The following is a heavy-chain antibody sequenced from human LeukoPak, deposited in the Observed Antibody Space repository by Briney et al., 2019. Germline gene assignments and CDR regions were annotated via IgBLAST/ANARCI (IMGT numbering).Heavy chain of an antibody. J-gene: IGHJ4*02. CDR1: GFTFSSYG. V-gene: IGHV3-23*01. Sequence: QTGGSLRLSCAASGFTFSSYGMNWVRQAPGKGLEWVSAISGSGGKTYYADSVKGRFTISRDNSKNTVYLQMNSLRAEDTAVYYCARESGSYSSSYRFDSWGQGTLVTVSS. CDR3: ARESGSYSSSYRFDS. D-gene: IGHD6-6*01. CDR2: ISGSGGKT.